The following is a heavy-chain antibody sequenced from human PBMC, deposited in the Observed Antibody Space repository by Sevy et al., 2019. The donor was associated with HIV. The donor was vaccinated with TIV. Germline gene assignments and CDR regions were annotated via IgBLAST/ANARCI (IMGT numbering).Heavy chain of an antibody. J-gene: IGHJ4*02. CDR1: GYSISSGYY. CDR2: IDHSGST. Sequence: SETLSLTCAVSGYSISSGYYWGWIRQPPGKGLEWIGSIDHSGSTYYNPSLKSRVTISVDTSKNQFSLKLSSVTAADTAVYYCARDSSYYYDSSGPGYFDYWGQGSLVTVSS. V-gene: IGHV4-38-2*02. D-gene: IGHD3-22*01. CDR3: ARDSSYYYDSSGPGYFDY.